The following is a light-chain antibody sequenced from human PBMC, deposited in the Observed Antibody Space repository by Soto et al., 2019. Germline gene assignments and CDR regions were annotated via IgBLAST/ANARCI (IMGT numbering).Light chain of an antibody. Sequence: QPVLSQPPSVSGAPGQRITISCTGSSSNIGANYDVHWYRQVPGTAPKLLMSGDNNRPSGVADRFSGSKSGTSASLAITRLQAEDEADYYCQSYDSSLKRVFGTGTKLTVL. J-gene: IGLJ1*01. CDR3: QSYDSSLKRV. CDR1: SSNIGANYD. CDR2: GDN. V-gene: IGLV1-40*01.